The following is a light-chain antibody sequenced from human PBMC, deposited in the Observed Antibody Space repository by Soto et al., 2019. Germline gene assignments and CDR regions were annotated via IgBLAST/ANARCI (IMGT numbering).Light chain of an antibody. CDR2: DNN. Sequence: QAVVTQPPSVSAAPGQKVTISCSGSTSNIGNNYVSWYQQFPGTAPKLLIYDNNKRPSGIPDRFSGSKSGTSATLGITGLQTGDEADYYCGAWDSSLSAGVFGGGTKLTVL. CDR1: TSNIGNNY. V-gene: IGLV1-51*02. CDR3: GAWDSSLSAGV. J-gene: IGLJ3*02.